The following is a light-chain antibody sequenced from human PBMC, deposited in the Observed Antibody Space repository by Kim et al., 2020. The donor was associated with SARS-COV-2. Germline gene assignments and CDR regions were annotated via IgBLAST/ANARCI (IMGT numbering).Light chain of an antibody. CDR3: QSYDSSNWV. V-gene: IGLV6-57*03. CDR1: SGIIGRNY. J-gene: IGLJ3*02. CDR2: EDN. Sequence: GETVTTACSRSSGIIGRNYGQWYQQRPGSAPTTVIYEDNQRPSGVPHRFSGSIDSSSSSASLTISELKTEDETDYYCQSYDSSNWVFGGGTQLTVL.